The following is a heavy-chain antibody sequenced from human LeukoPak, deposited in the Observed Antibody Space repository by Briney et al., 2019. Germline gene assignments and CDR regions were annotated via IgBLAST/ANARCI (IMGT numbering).Heavy chain of an antibody. CDR1: GGSFSSYY. V-gene: IGHV4-59*01. CDR3: ARQGYDFWSGYYRFDS. D-gene: IGHD3-3*01. CDR2: AYYTGTT. J-gene: IGHJ4*02. Sequence: PSETLSLTCTISGGSFSSYYWSWVRQPPGKGLEYIGYAYYTGTTNYNPSLKSRVTISVATSKNQFSLKLSSVTAADTAIYYCARQGYDFWSGYYRFDSWGQGTLVTVSS.